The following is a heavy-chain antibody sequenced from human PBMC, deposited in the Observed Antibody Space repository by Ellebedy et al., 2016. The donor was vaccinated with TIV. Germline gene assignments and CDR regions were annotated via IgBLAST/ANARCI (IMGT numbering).Heavy chain of an antibody. CDR3: ASGAYDI. V-gene: IGHV3-48*04. CDR2: ISSTGTTI. CDR1: GFTFSNYA. Sequence: GESLKISCAASGFTFSNYAMNWVRQAPGKGLEWVSYISSTGTTIYYADSVKGRFTISRDNAKISLHLQMNSLTAEDTAVYYCASGAYDIWGQGTMVTVSS. J-gene: IGHJ3*02.